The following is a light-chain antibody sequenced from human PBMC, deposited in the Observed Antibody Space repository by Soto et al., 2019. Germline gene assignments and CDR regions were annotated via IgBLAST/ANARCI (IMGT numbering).Light chain of an antibody. J-gene: IGLJ3*02. V-gene: IGLV4-69*01. CDR2: VNSDGSH. CDR1: SGHSTYA. CDR3: QTWGTGVVV. Sequence: QSVLTQSPSASASLGDSVKLTCTLSSGHSTYAIAWHQQQPEKGPRYLMRVNSDGSHIKGGGIPERFSGSSSGAERYLSISSLQSEDEADYYCQTWGTGVVVFGGGTKLTVL.